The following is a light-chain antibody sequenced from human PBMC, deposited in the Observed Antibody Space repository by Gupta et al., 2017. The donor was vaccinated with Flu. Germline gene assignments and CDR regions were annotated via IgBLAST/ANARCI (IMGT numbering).Light chain of an antibody. CDR2: TAS. J-gene: IGKJ1*01. CDR1: QGFSSY. Sequence: PSFLSASVEDRVTITCRASQGFSSYLAWYQQKPGKAPKLLIYTASTLQYGVPSRFSGSGSGTEFTLTITSLQPEDFATYYCQQYNSYPWTFGQGTKVKSN. CDR3: QQYNSYPWT. V-gene: IGKV1-9*01.